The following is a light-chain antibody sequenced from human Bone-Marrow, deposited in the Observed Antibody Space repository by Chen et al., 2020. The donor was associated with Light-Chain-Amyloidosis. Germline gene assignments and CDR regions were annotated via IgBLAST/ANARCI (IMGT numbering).Light chain of an antibody. V-gene: IGKV1-9*01. Sequence: DIQLTQSPSFLSASVGDRVTITCRASQGISSYLAWYQQQPGKAPKLLIYAASTLQSGVPSRFSGSGSGTEFTLTSSSLQPEDFATYYCQQLNSYPQLTFGGGTKVEIK. CDR2: AAS. J-gene: IGKJ4*01. CDR3: QQLNSYPQLT. CDR1: QGISSY.